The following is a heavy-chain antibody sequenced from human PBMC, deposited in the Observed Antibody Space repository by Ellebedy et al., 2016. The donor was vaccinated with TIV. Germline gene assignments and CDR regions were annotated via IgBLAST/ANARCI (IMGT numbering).Heavy chain of an antibody. Sequence: ASVKVSCXASGYTFTSYYMHWVRQAPGQGLEWMGIINPSGGSTSYAQKFQGRVTMTRDTSTSTVYMELSSLRSEDTAVYYCARGRHLTVTTFAPDYFDYWGQGTLVTVSS. V-gene: IGHV1-46*01. CDR3: ARGRHLTVTTFAPDYFDY. CDR1: GYTFTSYY. D-gene: IGHD4-17*01. CDR2: INPSGGST. J-gene: IGHJ4*02.